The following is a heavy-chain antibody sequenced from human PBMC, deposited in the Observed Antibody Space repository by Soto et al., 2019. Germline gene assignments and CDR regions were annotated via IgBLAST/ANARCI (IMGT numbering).Heavy chain of an antibody. D-gene: IGHD2-21*02. CDR3: AREDDGGDRDYYGLDV. Sequence: ASETLSLTCTVSGGSISYEYYHWTWIRQSPGKGLEWIGYIHYSGSIIYNPSFKSRVTISVDTSKNQFSLQLSSVTAADTAVYFCAREDDGGDRDYYGLDVWGQGTTVTVSS. CDR1: GGSISYEYYH. J-gene: IGHJ6*02. V-gene: IGHV4-30-4*08. CDR2: IHYSGSI.